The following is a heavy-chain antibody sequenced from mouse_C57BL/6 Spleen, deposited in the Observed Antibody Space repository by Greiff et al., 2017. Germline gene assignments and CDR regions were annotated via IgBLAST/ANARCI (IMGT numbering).Heavy chain of an antibody. V-gene: IGHV1-59*01. J-gene: IGHJ2*01. CDR1: GYTFTSYW. D-gene: IGHD2-5*01. CDR2: IDPSDSYT. Sequence: QVQLQQPGAELVRPGTSVKLSCKASGYTFTSYWMHWVKQRPGQGLEWIGVIDPSDSYTNYNQKFKGKATLTVDTSSSTAYMQLSSLTSEDSAVYYCARRSNYYFDYWGQGTTLTVSS. CDR3: ARRSNYYFDY.